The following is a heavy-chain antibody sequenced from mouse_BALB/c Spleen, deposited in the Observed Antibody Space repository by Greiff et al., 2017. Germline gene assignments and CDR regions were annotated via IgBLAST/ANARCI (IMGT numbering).Heavy chain of an antibody. D-gene: IGHD4-1*01. CDR3: ARTKLTGGFAY. CDR1: GYTFTSYW. V-gene: IGHV1-69*02. Sequence: QVQLQQPGAELVKPGAPVKLSCKASGYTFTSYWMNWVKQRPGRGLEWIGRIDPSDSETHYNQKFKDKATLTVDKSSSTAYIQLSSLTSEDSAVYYCARTKLTGGFAYWGQGTLVTVSA. CDR2: IDPSDSET. J-gene: IGHJ3*01.